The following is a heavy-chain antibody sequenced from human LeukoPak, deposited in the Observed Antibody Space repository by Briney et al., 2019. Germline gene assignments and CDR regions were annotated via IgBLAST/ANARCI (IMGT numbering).Heavy chain of an antibody. J-gene: IGHJ4*02. CDR3: ARYPRTLNGFGRLIPFDY. Sequence: PEASVKVSCKASGYTFTSYYMHWVRQAPGQGLEWMGIINPSGGSTSYAQKFQGRVTMTRDTSTSTVYMELSSLRSEDTAVYYCARYPRTLNGFGRLIPFDYWGQGTLVTVSS. V-gene: IGHV1-46*01. CDR1: GYTFTSYY. D-gene: IGHD3-10*01. CDR2: INPSGGST.